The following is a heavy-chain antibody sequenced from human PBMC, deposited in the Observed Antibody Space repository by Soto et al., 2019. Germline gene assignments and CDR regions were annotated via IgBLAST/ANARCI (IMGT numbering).Heavy chain of an antibody. D-gene: IGHD2-15*01. J-gene: IGHJ5*02. CDR3: AKEQVEVVVAATEFGWFDP. CDR2: ISCDGSNK. CDR1: GFTFSSYG. Sequence: GGSLRLSCAASGFTFSSYGMHWVRQAPGKGLEWVAVISCDGSNKYYADSVKGRFTISRDNSKNTLYLQMNSLRAEDTAVYYCAKEQVEVVVAATEFGWFDPWGQGTLVTVSS. V-gene: IGHV3-30*18.